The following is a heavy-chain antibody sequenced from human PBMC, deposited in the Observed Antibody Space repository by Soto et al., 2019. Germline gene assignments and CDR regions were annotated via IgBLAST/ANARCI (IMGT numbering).Heavy chain of an antibody. V-gene: IGHV4-59*01. CDR2: IYYSGST. D-gene: IGHD2-2*01. Sequence: QVQLQESGPGLVKPSETLSLTCTVSGGSISSYYWSWIRQPPGKGLEWIGYIYYSGSTNYNPSRKSRVTLSVDTSKNQVSPTLSSVTAADTAVYYCARHPAAGDGPIFAYWGQGTLVTVSS. CDR3: ARHPAAGDGPIFAY. J-gene: IGHJ4*02. CDR1: GGSISSYY.